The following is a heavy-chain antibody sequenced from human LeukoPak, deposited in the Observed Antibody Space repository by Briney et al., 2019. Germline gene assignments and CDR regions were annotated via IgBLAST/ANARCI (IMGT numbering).Heavy chain of an antibody. J-gene: IGHJ4*02. CDR1: GFPFSSYY. Sequence: GGSLRLSCVASGFPFSSYYMYWVRQVPGKGLEWVPAISGSGGSTYYADSVKGRFTISRDNSKNTLYLQMNSLRAEDTAVYYCAKGLWSSHYFDYWGQGTLVTVSS. CDR3: AKGLWSSHYFDY. V-gene: IGHV3-23*01. CDR2: ISGSGGST. D-gene: IGHD2-21*01.